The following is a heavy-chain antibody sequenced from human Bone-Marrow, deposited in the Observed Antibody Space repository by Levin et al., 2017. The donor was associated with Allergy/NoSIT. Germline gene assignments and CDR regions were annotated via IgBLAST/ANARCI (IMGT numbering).Heavy chain of an antibody. Sequence: LSLTCVASGFTVGNTYMSWVRQAPGKGLEWVSVIYSGGSTYYADSVKGRFTVSRDSSKNILFLQMNSLTAEDTAVYYCAGYTAKDYWGRGTLVTVSS. CDR1: GFTVGNTY. J-gene: IGHJ4*02. V-gene: IGHV3-53*01. D-gene: IGHD5-18*01. CDR2: IYSGGST. CDR3: AGYTAKDY.